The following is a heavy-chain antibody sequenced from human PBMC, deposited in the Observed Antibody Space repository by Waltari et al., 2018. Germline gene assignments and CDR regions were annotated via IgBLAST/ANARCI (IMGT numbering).Heavy chain of an antibody. Sequence: QVQLVESGGGVVQPGRSLRLSCAASGFTFSRYAMHWVRQAPGKGMGWVAVIWYDGSYKFYADSVKGRFSISRDNPKNTLHLQMDSLRAEDSAMYYCAKDGSASRLVRYYLDSWGPGTLVTVSS. CDR3: AKDGSASRLVRYYLDS. V-gene: IGHV3-33*06. D-gene: IGHD2-8*02. CDR1: GFTFSRYA. J-gene: IGHJ4*02. CDR2: IWYDGSYK.